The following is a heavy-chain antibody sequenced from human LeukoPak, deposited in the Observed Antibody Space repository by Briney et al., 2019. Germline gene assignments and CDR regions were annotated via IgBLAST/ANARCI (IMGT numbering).Heavy chain of an antibody. J-gene: IGHJ4*02. CDR2: VSGSGSST. D-gene: IGHD6-19*01. V-gene: IGHV3-23*01. CDR3: AKARWTSGLFGDY. Sequence: GGSLRLSCAASGFTFSSYAMNWVRQAPGRGLEWVSGVSGSGSSTYYADSVKGRFTISRDNSKNTLYLQMNSLRAEDTAVYYCAKARWTSGLFGDYWGQGTLVTVSS. CDR1: GFTFSSYA.